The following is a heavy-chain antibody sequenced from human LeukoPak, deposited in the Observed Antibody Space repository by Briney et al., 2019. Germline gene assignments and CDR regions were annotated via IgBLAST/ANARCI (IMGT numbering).Heavy chain of an antibody. CDR1: GYTFTGYG. Sequence: ASVKVSCEASGYTFTGYGISWVRQAPGQGLEWMGWISAYNGNTNYAQKFQGRVTMTEDTSTDTAYMELSSLRSEDTAVYYCATRYYYDSSGYYKNFDYWGQGTLVTVSS. V-gene: IGHV1-18*01. CDR3: ATRYYYDSSGYYKNFDY. CDR2: ISAYNGNT. J-gene: IGHJ4*02. D-gene: IGHD3-22*01.